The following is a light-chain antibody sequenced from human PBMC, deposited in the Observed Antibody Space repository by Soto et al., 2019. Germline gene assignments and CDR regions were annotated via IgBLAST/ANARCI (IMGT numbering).Light chain of an antibody. Sequence: DIQMTQSPSTLSVSLGDRVTITCRASQSISNWLAWHQQKPGKVPKILIYKASSLESGVPSRFSGSGSGTEFTLTISSLQPEDFATYYCQQYNGYRWTFGQGTKVDIK. CDR1: QSISNW. CDR2: KAS. J-gene: IGKJ1*01. V-gene: IGKV1-5*03. CDR3: QQYNGYRWT.